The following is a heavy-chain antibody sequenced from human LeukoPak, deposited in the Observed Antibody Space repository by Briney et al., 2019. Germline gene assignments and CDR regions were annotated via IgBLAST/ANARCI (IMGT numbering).Heavy chain of an antibody. Sequence: ASVKVSCKASGYTFTGYYMHWVRQAPGQGLEWTGWINPNSGGTNYAQKFQGRVTMTRDTSISTAYMELSRLRSDDTAVYYCARDLTDSTSLDYWGQGTLVTVSS. CDR2: INPNSGGT. CDR3: ARDLTDSTSLDY. V-gene: IGHV1-2*02. J-gene: IGHJ4*02. D-gene: IGHD3-22*01. CDR1: GYTFTGYY.